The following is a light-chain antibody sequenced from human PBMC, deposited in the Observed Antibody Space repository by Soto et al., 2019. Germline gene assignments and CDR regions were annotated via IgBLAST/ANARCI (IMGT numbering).Light chain of an antibody. V-gene: IGLV2-14*01. CDR2: DVS. CDR1: SSDIGSYNY. Sequence: QSVLTQPASVSGSPGQSIAISCIGTSSDIGSYNYVSWYQQHPGKAPKLMIYDVSNRPSGVSDRFSGSKSGNTASLTISGLQAEDEADYYCKSFTTSSTYVFGTGTKVPS. CDR3: KSFTTSSTYV. J-gene: IGLJ1*01.